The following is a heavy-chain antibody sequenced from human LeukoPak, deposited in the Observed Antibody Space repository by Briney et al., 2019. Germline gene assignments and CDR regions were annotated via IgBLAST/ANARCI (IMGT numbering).Heavy chain of an antibody. D-gene: IGHD3-16*01. V-gene: IGHV3-30*03. J-gene: IGHJ4*02. CDR3: ARAFSITAFDY. Sequence: GGSLRLSCAASGFTLSSYSMNWVRQAPGKGLEWVAVISDDGSNKYYAESVKGQFTISRDNSKNTLYLQMNSLRAEDTAVYYCARAFSITAFDYWGQGTLVTVSS. CDR2: ISDDGSNK. CDR1: GFTLSSYS.